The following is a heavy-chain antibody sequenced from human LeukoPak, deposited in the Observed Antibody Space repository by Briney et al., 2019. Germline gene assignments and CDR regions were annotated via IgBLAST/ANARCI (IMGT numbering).Heavy chain of an antibody. CDR2: IYYSGST. CDR1: GGSISSYY. J-gene: IGHJ6*03. D-gene: IGHD2-2*01. Sequence: SETLSLTCTVSGGSISSYYWSWIRQPSGKGLEWIGYIYYSGSTNYNPSLKSRVTISVDTSKNQFSLKLSSVTAADTAVYYCARATFSLGYCSSTSCPYYYYYYMDVWGKGTTVTVSS. CDR3: ARATFSLGYCSSTSCPYYYYYYMDV. V-gene: IGHV4-59*01.